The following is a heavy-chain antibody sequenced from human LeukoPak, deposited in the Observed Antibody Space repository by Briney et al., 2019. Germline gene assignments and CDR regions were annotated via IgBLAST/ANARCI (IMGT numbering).Heavy chain of an antibody. V-gene: IGHV3-66*01. D-gene: IGHD6-19*01. J-gene: IGHJ4*02. CDR2: IHPGGTI. CDR3: ATYRSAWYAVH. Sequence: GGSLRLSCAASGFTVSPTCMGCVRQAPGKGLEWVSVIHPGGTIYYADSVKGTFTISRDNSKNTLYLEMNTLRVEDTAVYYCATYRSAWYAVHWGQGTLVTVSS. CDR1: GFTVSPTC.